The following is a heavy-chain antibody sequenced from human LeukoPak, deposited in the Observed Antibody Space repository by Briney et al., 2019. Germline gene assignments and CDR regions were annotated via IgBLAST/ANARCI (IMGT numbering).Heavy chain of an antibody. J-gene: IGHJ6*02. D-gene: IGHD3-16*01. V-gene: IGHV3-23*01. Sequence: GGSLRLSCVGSGFTSIAYALTWARQAPGKGLEWVSGISGGGVTTYYADSVRGRFTISRDNSKNTLYLQMNSLRADDTAIYYCARNQQLGGHSYYYYGMDVWGQGTTVTVSS. CDR3: ARNQQLGGHSYYYYGMDV. CDR2: ISGGGVTT. CDR1: GFTSIAYA.